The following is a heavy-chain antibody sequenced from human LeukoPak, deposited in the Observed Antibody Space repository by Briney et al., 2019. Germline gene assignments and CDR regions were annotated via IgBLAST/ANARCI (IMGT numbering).Heavy chain of an antibody. Sequence: GGSLRLSCAASGFTFSNYAMTWVRQAPGKGLEWVSTIRGSAGSTYYADSVKGRFTISRDNSKSTLYLQMNSLRAEDTAVYYCAKVKGEVIGAFDIWGQGTMVTVSS. J-gene: IGHJ3*02. D-gene: IGHD3-16*01. CDR1: GFTFSNYA. CDR3: AKVKGEVIGAFDI. CDR2: IRGSAGST. V-gene: IGHV3-23*01.